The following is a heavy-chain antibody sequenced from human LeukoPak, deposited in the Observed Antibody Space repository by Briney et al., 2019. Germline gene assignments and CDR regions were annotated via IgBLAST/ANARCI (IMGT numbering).Heavy chain of an antibody. CDR2: ISWNSGSI. CDR1: GFTFDDYA. J-gene: IGHJ4*02. V-gene: IGHV3-9*01. D-gene: IGHD1-26*01. CDR3: AKESSGSYFFDY. Sequence: QSGGSLRLSCAASGFTFDDYAMHWVRQAPGKGLEWVSGISWNSGSIGYADSVKGRFTISRDNAKNSLYLQMNSLRAEDTALYYCAKESSGSYFFDYWGRGTLVTVSS.